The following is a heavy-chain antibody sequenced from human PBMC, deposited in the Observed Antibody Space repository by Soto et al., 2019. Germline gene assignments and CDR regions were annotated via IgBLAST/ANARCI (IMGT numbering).Heavy chain of an antibody. CDR3: ARGGSRRLQLLFVFDS. D-gene: IGHD1-1*01. V-gene: IGHV3-66*01. CDR1: GLTFSSYS. J-gene: IGHJ4*02. CDR2: IYSGGTT. Sequence: EVQLVESGGGLVKPGGSLRLSCAASGLTFSSYSMKWVRQAPGKGLEWVSVIYSGGTTYYADSVKDRFTISRDNSKNTVYLQMNGLRAEDTAVYYCARGGSRRLQLLFVFDSWGQGTLVTVSS.